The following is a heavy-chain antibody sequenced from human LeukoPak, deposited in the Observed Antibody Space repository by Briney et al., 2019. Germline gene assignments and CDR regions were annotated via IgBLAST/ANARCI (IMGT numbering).Heavy chain of an antibody. D-gene: IGHD1-26*01. CDR1: GGSISNYF. V-gene: IGHV4-59*01. CDR3: AREVIVGATMAFDM. CDR2: ISYSGST. J-gene: IGHJ3*02. Sequence: SETLSLTCTASGGSISNYFWSWIRQPPGKGLEWIGYISYSGSTNYNPSLKSRVTILMDTSKKQFSLKLSSVTAADTAVYYCAREVIVGATMAFDMWGQGTRVTVSS.